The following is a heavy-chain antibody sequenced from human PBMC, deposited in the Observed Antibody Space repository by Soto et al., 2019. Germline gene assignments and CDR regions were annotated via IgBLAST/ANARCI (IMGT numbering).Heavy chain of an antibody. J-gene: IGHJ4*02. CDR3: ASTRAEEYDFWSGYYTGFSTFAY. CDR1: GGSISSYY. Sequence: SETLSLTCTVSGGSISSYYWSWIRQPPGKGLEWIGYIYYSGSTNYNPSLKSRVTISVDTSKNQFSLKLSSVTAADTAVYYCASTRAEEYDFWSGYYTGFSTFAYWGQGTLVTVSS. CDR2: IYYSGST. D-gene: IGHD3-3*01. V-gene: IGHV4-59*01.